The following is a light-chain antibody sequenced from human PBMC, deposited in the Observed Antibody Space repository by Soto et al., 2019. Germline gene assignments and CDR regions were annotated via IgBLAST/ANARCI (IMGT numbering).Light chain of an antibody. Sequence: EIVLTQSPATLSLSPGERATLSCRASQSLGIYLAWYQQKPGQAPRLLIYDASNRATGVPARFSGSGSGTDFTLTIDSLEPEDFAIYYCQQRSNWPRFFTFGPGTKVDIK. J-gene: IGKJ3*01. CDR3: QQRSNWPRFFT. CDR1: QSLGIY. CDR2: DAS. V-gene: IGKV3-11*01.